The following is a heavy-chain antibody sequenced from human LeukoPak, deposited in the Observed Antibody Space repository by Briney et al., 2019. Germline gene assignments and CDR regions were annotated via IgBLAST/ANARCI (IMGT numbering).Heavy chain of an antibody. CDR1: GFTFSSYS. Sequence: HPGGSLRLSCAASGFTFSSYSMNSVRQAPGKGLEWVSYISSSGSTIYYADSVKGRFTISRDNAKNSLCLQMHSLRDEDTAVYYCAGGPTSSDYFDYWGQGTLVTVSS. CDR2: ISSSGSTI. J-gene: IGHJ4*02. CDR3: AGGPTSSDYFDY. D-gene: IGHD2-2*01. V-gene: IGHV3-48*02.